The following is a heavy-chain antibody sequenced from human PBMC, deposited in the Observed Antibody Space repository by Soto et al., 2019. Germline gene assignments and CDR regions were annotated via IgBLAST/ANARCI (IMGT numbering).Heavy chain of an antibody. CDR2: INPKSGGT. CDR3: ARGDSTDCSNGVCSFFYNHDMDV. D-gene: IGHD2-8*01. J-gene: IGHJ6*02. V-gene: IGHV1-2*04. CDR1: GYSFTDYH. Sequence: ASVKVSCKASGYSFTDYHIHWVRQAPGQGLEWLGRINPKSGGTSTAQKFQGWVTMTTDTSISTASMELTRLTADDTAIYYCARGDSTDCSNGVCSFFYNHDMDVWGQGTTVTVS.